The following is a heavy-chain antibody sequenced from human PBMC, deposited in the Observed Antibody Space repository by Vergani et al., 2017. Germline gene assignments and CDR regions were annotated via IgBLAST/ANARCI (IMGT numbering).Heavy chain of an antibody. J-gene: IGHJ4*02. CDR1: GYTFSNYY. CDR3: ARGDYGILTGYRY. CDR2: INPSGGHT. V-gene: IGHV1-46*03. Sequence: QVQVVQSGAEVKTSGASVKVSCKTSGYTFSNYYMHLVRQAPGQGLEWMGIINPSGGHTNYAQKFQGRVTMTRDTSTSTVYMELSSLRSEDTAIYYCARGDYGILTGYRYWGQGTLVTVSA. D-gene: IGHD3-9*01.